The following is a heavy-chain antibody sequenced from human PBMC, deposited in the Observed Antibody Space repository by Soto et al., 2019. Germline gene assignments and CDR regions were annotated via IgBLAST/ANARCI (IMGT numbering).Heavy chain of an antibody. CDR2: IHSIRSII. J-gene: IGHJ4*02. V-gene: IGHV3-48*02. CDR1: GVTFSSHA. Sequence: EVQLGESGGGLVQQGGSLRLSCAVSGVTFSSHAMNWVRQAPGKGLEWVAYIHSIRSIIYYADSVKGRFTISRDNAKNSLYLQMDSRREDDTAVYYCARDARNADYDYWGQGTLVTVYS. D-gene: IGHD3-16*01. CDR3: ARDARNADYDY.